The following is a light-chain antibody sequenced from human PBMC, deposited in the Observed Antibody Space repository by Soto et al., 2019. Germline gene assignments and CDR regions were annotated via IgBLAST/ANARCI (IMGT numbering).Light chain of an antibody. Sequence: EIVMTQSPATLSVSPGERVTLSCRASQSINNNLAWYQQKPGQAPRLLIYGASTRATEIPARFSGSGSGTEFTLTISSLQSEDLAVYDCQQYNNWPPWTFGQGTKVDTK. J-gene: IGKJ1*01. CDR3: QQYNNWPPWT. V-gene: IGKV3-15*01. CDR2: GAS. CDR1: QSINNN.